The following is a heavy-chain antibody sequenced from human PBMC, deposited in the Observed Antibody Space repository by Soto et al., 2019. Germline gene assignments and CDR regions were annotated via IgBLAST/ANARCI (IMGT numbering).Heavy chain of an antibody. V-gene: IGHV4-30-4*08. CDR3: ARHEYSGYNFDY. Sequence: PSETLSLTCAVSGGSISSEYFHWTWIRQSPGKGLEWIGYIHYTGSIMYNPSFKSRLTMAVDTSKNQLSLKLSSVTAADTAVYYCARHEYSGYNFDYWGQGTLVTVSS. D-gene: IGHD5-12*01. J-gene: IGHJ4*02. CDR1: GGSISSEYFH. CDR2: IHYTGSI.